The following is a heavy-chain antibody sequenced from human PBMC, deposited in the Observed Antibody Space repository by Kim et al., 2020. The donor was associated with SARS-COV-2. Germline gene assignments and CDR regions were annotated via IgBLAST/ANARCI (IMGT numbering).Heavy chain of an antibody. CDR3: ARDRRSRLRGGRWYYYG. CDR2: ITDGGSNK. CDR1: GFTFSHCA. Sequence: GGSLRLSCAASGFTFSHCAMHWVRQAPGEGLEWVSVITDGGSNKNYADSVKGRFTISRDNSKNTLYLQMNSLRAEDTALYYCARDRRSRLRGGRWYYYG. D-gene: IGHD3-10*01. J-gene: IGHJ6*01. V-gene: IGHV3-30-3*01.